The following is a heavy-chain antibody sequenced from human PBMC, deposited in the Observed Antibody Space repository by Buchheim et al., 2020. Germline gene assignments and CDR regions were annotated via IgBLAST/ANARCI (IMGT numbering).Heavy chain of an antibody. CDR3: ARVSYYDSSGYPPTDLYYYYGMDV. J-gene: IGHJ6*02. V-gene: IGHV1-18*04. CDR2: ISAYNGNT. Sequence: QVQLVQSGAEVKKPGASVKVSCKASGYTFTSYGISWVRQAPGQGLEWMGWISAYNGNTNYAQKLQGRVTMTTDTSTSTAYMELRSLRSDDTAVYYCARVSYYDSSGYPPTDLYYYYGMDVWGQGTT. CDR1: GYTFTSYG. D-gene: IGHD3-22*01.